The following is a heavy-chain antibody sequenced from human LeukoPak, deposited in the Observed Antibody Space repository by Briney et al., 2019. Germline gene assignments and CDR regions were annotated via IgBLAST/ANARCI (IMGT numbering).Heavy chain of an antibody. CDR3: AREDGIVGATSASEI. D-gene: IGHD1-26*01. Sequence: GGSESLPCAASGFTFSTYTMNWVRQAPGKGLEWVSSINGRSNYIYYADSVKGRFTISRDNAKNSLYLQMNSLRAEDTAVYYCAREDGIVGATSASEISGPGKMVTVSS. CDR2: INGRSNYI. CDR1: GFTFSTYT. J-gene: IGHJ3*02. V-gene: IGHV3-21*01.